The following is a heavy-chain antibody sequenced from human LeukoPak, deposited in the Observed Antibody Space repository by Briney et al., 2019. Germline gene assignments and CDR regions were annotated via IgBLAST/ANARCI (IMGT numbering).Heavy chain of an antibody. J-gene: IGHJ4*02. CDR3: VRMTTVTTVLDY. CDR1: GGSFSGYY. CDR2: INHSGST. Sequence: SETLSLTCAVYGGSFSGYYWSWIRQPPGKGLEWIGEINHSGSTYYNPSLKSRVTISVDTPKNQFSLKLSSVTAADTAVYYCVRMTTVTTVLDYWGQGTLVTVSS. D-gene: IGHD4-17*01. V-gene: IGHV4-34*01.